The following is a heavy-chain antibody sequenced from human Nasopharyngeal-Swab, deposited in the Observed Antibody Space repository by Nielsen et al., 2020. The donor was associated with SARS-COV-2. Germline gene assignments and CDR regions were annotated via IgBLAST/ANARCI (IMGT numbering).Heavy chain of an antibody. D-gene: IGHD3-3*01. J-gene: IGHJ4*01. CDR2: ISWDSVTI. Sequence: SLKISCAASGFTFDDYAMHWVRQAPGKGLEWVSGISWDSVTIGYADSLKGRISISRDNAKNALYLQMNSLRPEDTARYYCVNGVAVVWGHFNDWGRGTLVTVSS. CDR3: VNGVAVVWGHFND. V-gene: IGHV3-9*01. CDR1: GFTFDDYA.